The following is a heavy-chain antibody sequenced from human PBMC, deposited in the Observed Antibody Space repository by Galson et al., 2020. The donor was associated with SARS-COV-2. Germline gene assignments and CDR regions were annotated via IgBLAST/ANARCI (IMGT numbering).Heavy chain of an antibody. CDR2: IGTAGDT. V-gene: IGHV3-13*01. CDR1: GFTFSSYD. J-gene: IGHJ6*02. Sequence: GESLKISCAASGFTFSSYDMHWVRQATGKGLEWVSAIGTAGDTYYPGSVKGRFTISRENAKNSLYLQMNSLRAGDTAVYYCARGTSISYSSGWYTNYYYGMDVWGQGTTVTVSS. CDR3: ARGTSISYSSGWYTNYYYGMDV. D-gene: IGHD6-19*01.